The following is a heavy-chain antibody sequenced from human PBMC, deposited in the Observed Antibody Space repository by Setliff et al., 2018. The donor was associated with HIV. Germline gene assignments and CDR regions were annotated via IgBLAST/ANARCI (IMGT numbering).Heavy chain of an antibody. J-gene: IGHJ5*02. D-gene: IGHD6-13*01. CDR3: ARLLRSGYSTTWYEGGAACWFDP. CDR1: DGSFSGYY. V-gene: IGHV4-34*01. Sequence: SETLSLTCAVYDGSFSGYYWSWIRQPPGKGLEWIGEIDHSGSTNYNPSLKSRVTISVDTSKKQFSLRLSSVTAADTAVYYCARLLRSGYSTTWYEGGAACWFDPWGQGTLVTVSS. CDR2: IDHSGST.